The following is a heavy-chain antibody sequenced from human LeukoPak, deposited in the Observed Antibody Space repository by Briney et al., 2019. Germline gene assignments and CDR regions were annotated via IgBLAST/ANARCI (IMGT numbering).Heavy chain of an antibody. CDR3: AKDGAFRGVVGSYWLDY. Sequence: GGSLRLSCAVSGFTFSNYWMSWVRQAPGKGLEWVANIKQDGNEKYYVDSVKGRFTISRDNAKNSLYLQMNSLRAEDTAVYYCAKDGAFRGVVGSYWLDYWGQGTLVTVSS. D-gene: IGHD1-26*01. CDR1: GFTFSNYW. CDR2: IKQDGNEK. V-gene: IGHV3-7*01. J-gene: IGHJ4*02.